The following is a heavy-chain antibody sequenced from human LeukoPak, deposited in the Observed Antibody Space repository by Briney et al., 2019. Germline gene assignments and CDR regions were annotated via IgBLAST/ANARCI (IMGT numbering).Heavy chain of an antibody. Sequence: GGSLRLSCAASGFTFSSYAMHWVRQAPGKGLEYVSAISSNGGSTYYANSVKGRFTISRGNSKNTLYLQMGSLRAEDMAVYYCARGRSWFDPWGQGTLVTVSS. J-gene: IGHJ5*02. CDR1: GFTFSSYA. CDR2: ISSNGGST. V-gene: IGHV3-64*01. CDR3: ARGRSWFDP.